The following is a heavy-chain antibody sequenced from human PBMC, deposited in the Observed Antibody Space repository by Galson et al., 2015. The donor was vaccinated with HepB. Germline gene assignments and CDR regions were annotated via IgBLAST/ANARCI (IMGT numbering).Heavy chain of an antibody. CDR1: GYTFTSYY. CDR3: AREFLDYDILTGWFDP. J-gene: IGHJ5*02. V-gene: IGHV1-46*01. D-gene: IGHD3-9*01. Sequence: SVKVSCKASGYTFTSYYMHWVRQAPGQGLEWMGIINPSGGSTSYAQKFQGRVTMTRDTSTSTVYMELSSLRSEDTAVYYCAREFLDYDILTGWFDPWGQGTLVTVSS. CDR2: INPSGGST.